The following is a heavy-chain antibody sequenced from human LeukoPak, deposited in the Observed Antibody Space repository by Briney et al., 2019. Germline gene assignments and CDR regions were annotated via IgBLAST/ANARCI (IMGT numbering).Heavy chain of an antibody. J-gene: IGHJ4*02. CDR2: INPSGGST. Sequence: ASVKVSCKASGYTFTSYYMHWVRQAPGQGLEWMGIINPSGGSTSYAQKFQGRVTMTRDMSTSTVYMELSSLRSEDTAVYYCARDRLEMATITVFDYWGQGTLVTVSS. CDR3: ARDRLEMATITVFDY. CDR1: GYTFTSYY. D-gene: IGHD5-24*01. V-gene: IGHV1-46*01.